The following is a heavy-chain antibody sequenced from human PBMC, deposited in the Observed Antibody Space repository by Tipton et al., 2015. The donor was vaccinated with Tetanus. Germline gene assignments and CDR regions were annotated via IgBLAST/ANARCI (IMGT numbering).Heavy chain of an antibody. Sequence: QVQLVQSGAEVKKPGASVKVSCKASGYTFTGYYIYWVRQAPGQGLEWMGWIDPNSGGTVYAQKFQGRVTMTRDTSTSTAYMELRSLRSDDTAVYYCARDRGDYIYYGMDVWGPGTTVTVS. CDR3: ARDRGDYIYYGMDV. CDR2: IDPNSGGT. D-gene: IGHD3-22*01. V-gene: IGHV1-2*02. J-gene: IGHJ6*02. CDR1: GYTFTGYY.